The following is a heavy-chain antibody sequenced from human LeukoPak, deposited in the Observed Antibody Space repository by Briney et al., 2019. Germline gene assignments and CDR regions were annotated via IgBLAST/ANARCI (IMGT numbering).Heavy chain of an antibody. CDR3: AREVSTQAIHGFDP. D-gene: IGHD2-21*01. V-gene: IGHV3-30*03. Sequence: GGSLRLSCAASGFTFSSYSMQWVRQTPGKGLEWVGIMSNSGENTFYGEAVKGRFTISRDNSQNTLYLQMNILRLEDTAVYYCAREVSTQAIHGFDPWGQGTLVTVSS. CDR2: MSNSGENT. CDR1: GFTFSSYS. J-gene: IGHJ5*02.